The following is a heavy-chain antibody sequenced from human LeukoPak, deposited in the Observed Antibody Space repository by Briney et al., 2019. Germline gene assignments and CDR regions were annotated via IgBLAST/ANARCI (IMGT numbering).Heavy chain of an antibody. V-gene: IGHV4-39*01. CDR3: ARGLSSSSWYNWFDP. J-gene: IGHJ5*02. D-gene: IGHD6-13*01. CDR2: IYYSGST. Sequence: SETLSLTCTVSGGSMSSSSYYWGWIRQPPGKGLEWIGTIYYSGSTYYNPSLKSRVTISVGTSKNQFSLKLSSVTAADTAVYYCARGLSSSSWYNWFDPWGQGTLVIVSS. CDR1: GGSMSSSSYY.